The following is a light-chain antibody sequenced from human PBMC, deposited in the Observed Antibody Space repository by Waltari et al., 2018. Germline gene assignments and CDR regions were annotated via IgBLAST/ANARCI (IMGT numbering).Light chain of an antibody. V-gene: IGKV3-11*01. J-gene: IGKJ4*01. CDR1: QSVSSY. Sequence: EIVLTQSLATLSLSPGERATLSCRASQSVSSYLLWYQQKPGQAPRLLIYDGSNRATGIPARFSGSGSGTDFTLTISSLEPEDFAVYYCQQRVNWPLTFGGGTKVEI. CDR3: QQRVNWPLT. CDR2: DGS.